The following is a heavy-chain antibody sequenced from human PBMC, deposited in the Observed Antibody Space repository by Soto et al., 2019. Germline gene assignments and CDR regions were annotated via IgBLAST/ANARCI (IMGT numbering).Heavy chain of an antibody. J-gene: IGHJ6*02. CDR1: GFIFSNYS. V-gene: IGHV3-21*01. CDR3: AKEFGSSSSSGGVYGMDV. Sequence: GGSLRLSCVGSGFIFSNYSINWVRQAPGKGLEWVSSISSRSDIYYAESVKGRFTISRDNAKNSVSLQMNSLRAEDTAVYYCAKEFGSSSSSGGVYGMDVWGQGTTVTVS. D-gene: IGHD6-6*01. CDR2: ISSRSDI.